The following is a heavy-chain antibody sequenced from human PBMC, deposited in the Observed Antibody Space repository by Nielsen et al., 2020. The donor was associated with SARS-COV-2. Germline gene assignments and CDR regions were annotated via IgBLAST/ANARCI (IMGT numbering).Heavy chain of an antibody. V-gene: IGHV3-7*01. J-gene: IGHJ6*02. CDR3: ASSTRGRLTYYYGMDV. CDR2: IKQDGSEK. CDR1: GFTFSSYW. D-gene: IGHD1-1*01. Sequence: GGSLRLSCAASGFTFSSYWMSWVRQAPGKGLEWVANIKQDGSEKYYVDSVKGRFTISRDNSKNTLYLQMNSLRAEDTAVYYCASSTRGRLTYYYGMDVWGQGTTVTVSS.